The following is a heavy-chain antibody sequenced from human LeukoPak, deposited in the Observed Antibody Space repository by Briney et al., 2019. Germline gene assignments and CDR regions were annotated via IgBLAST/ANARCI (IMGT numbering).Heavy chain of an antibody. CDR1: GFTFSSYA. V-gene: IGHV3-23*01. J-gene: IGHJ3*01. Sequence: GGSLRLSCAASGFTFSSYAMSWVRQAPGKGLEWVSAISGSGGSTYYADSVKGRFTISRDDSKSIAYLQMNSLKTEDTAVYYCTRDAASIAARRAFDVWGQGTMVTVSS. D-gene: IGHD6-6*01. CDR2: ISGSGGST. CDR3: TRDAASIAARRAFDV.